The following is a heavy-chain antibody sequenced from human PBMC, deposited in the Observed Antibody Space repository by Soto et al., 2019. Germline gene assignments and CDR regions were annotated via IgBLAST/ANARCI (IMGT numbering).Heavy chain of an antibody. D-gene: IGHD3-3*01. Sequence: QVQLVQSGAEVKKPGSSVKVSCKASGGTFSSYTISWVRQAPGQGLEWMGRIIPILGIANYAQKFHGRVKITADKSTSTAYMELSSLRSEDTAVYYCARTFRDRLSGYSDGNYWGQGTLVTVSS. CDR2: IIPILGIA. CDR3: ARTFRDRLSGYSDGNY. J-gene: IGHJ4*02. CDR1: GGTFSSYT. V-gene: IGHV1-69*02.